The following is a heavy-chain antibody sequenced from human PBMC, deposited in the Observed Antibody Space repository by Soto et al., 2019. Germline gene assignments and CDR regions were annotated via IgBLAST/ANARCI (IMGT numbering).Heavy chain of an antibody. V-gene: IGHV3-23*01. D-gene: IGHD4-4*01. CDR3: AKGQYSNYYYYYMDV. Sequence: GSLRLSCAASGFTFSSYAMSWVRQAPGKGLEWVSAISGSGGSTYYADSVKGRFTISRDNSKNTLYLQMNSLRAEDTAVYYCAKGQYSNYYYYYMDVWGKGTTVTVSS. J-gene: IGHJ6*03. CDR2: ISGSGGST. CDR1: GFTFSSYA.